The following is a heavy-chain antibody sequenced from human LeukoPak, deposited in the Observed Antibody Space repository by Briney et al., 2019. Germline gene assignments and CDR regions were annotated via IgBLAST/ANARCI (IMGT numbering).Heavy chain of an antibody. V-gene: IGHV4-59*01. CDR2: IYYSGST. Sequence: SETLSLTCTVSGGSISSYYWSWIRQPPGKGLEWIGYIYYSGSTNYNPSLKSRVTISVDTSKNQFSLKLSSVAAADTAVYYCASNAQEDYGGNREALYYYGMDVWGQGTTVTVSS. D-gene: IGHD4-23*01. CDR3: ASNAQEDYGGNREALYYYGMDV. J-gene: IGHJ6*02. CDR1: GGSISSYY.